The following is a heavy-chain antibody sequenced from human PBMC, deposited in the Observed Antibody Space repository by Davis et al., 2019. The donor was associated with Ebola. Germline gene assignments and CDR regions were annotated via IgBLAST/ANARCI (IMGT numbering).Heavy chain of an antibody. D-gene: IGHD3-3*01. CDR3: ARVPRCLEWLFGEIFDY. CDR2: ISAYNCNT. J-gene: IGHJ4*02. V-gene: IGHV1-18*01. CDR1: GYTFTSYG. Sequence: AASVKVSCKASGYTFTSYGISWVRQAPGQGLEWMGWISAYNCNTNYAQKLQGRVTMTTDTSTSTAYMELRSLRSDDTAVYYCARVPRCLEWLFGEIFDYWGQGTLVTVSS.